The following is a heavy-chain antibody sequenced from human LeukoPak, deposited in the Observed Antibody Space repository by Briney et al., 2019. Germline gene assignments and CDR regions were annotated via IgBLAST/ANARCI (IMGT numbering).Heavy chain of an antibody. D-gene: IGHD3-3*02. J-gene: IGHJ4*02. CDR1: GFTFSSYA. Sequence: GGSLRLSCSASGFTFSSYAMHWVRQAPGKGLEYVSAISSNGATTYYADSVKGRFTISRDNAKNTLYLQMNGLRAEDTAVYYCARPLASGPDFWGQGTLVTVSS. CDR2: ISSNGATT. V-gene: IGHV3-64*04. CDR3: ARPLASGPDF.